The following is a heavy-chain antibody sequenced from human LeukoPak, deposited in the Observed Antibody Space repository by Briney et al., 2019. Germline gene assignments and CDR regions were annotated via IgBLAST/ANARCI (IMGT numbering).Heavy chain of an antibody. Sequence: GGSLRLSCAASGFTFSSYSMNWVRQAPGEGLEWVSSISSSSSYIYYADSVKGRFTISRDNAKNSLYLQMNSLRAGDTAVYYCARGPDYAAFFDYWGQGTLVTVSS. D-gene: IGHD4-17*01. CDR3: ARGPDYAAFFDY. CDR1: GFTFSSYS. CDR2: ISSSSSYI. V-gene: IGHV3-21*01. J-gene: IGHJ4*02.